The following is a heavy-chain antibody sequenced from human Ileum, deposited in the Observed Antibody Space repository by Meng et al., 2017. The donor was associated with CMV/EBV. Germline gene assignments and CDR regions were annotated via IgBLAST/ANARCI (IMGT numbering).Heavy chain of an antibody. CDR1: AYTFTTHY. Sequence: QVPLVQSGAEVKKPGTSVKLSCTASAYTFTTHYIHWVRQAPGQGLEWIGIINPSGSRTNYAQKFQGRVTMTKDTSTSTVYMELTSLKSDDTAVYFCARDHGVMTSTFDYWGQGTLVTVSS. J-gene: IGHJ4*02. CDR3: ARDHGVMTSTFDY. V-gene: IGHV1-46*01. D-gene: IGHD2-21*02. CDR2: INPSGSRT.